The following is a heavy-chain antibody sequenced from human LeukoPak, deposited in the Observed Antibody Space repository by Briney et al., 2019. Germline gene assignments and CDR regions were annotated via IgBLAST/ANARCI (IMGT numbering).Heavy chain of an antibody. CDR1: GYTLTSYD. CDR3: ARDLTMVRVPLGY. J-gene: IGHJ4*02. Sequence: ASVKVSCKASGYTLTSYDINWVRQATGQGLEWMGWMNPNSGNTGYAQKFQGRVTMTRNTSISTAYMELSSLRSEDTAVYYCARDLTMVRVPLGYWGQGTLVTVSS. D-gene: IGHD3-10*01. CDR2: MNPNSGNT. V-gene: IGHV1-8*02.